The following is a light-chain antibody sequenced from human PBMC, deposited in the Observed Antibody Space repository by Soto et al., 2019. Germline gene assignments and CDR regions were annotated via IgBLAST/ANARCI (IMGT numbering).Light chain of an antibody. V-gene: IGLV2-11*01. CDR3: CSYAVTAVL. CDR1: SSDFGGYNY. CDR2: DVN. J-gene: IGLJ2*01. Sequence: QSALTQPRSVSGSPGQSVTISCTGTSSDFGGYNYVSWYQQHPGKAPKLMIYDVNKRPSGVPDRFSGSKSGNTASLTIFGLQAADEADYYCCSYAVTAVLFGGGTKLTVL.